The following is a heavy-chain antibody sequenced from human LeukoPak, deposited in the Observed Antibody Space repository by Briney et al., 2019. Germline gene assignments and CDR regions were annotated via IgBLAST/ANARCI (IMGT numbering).Heavy chain of an antibody. D-gene: IGHD3-9*01. CDR1: GGSISSSSYY. CDR3: ARATRHFDWLFPLFDY. V-gene: IGHV4-39*07. Sequence: SETLSLTCTVSGGSISSSSYYWGWIRQPPGKGLEWIGSIYYSGSTYYNPSLKSRVTISVDTSKNQFSLKLSSVTAADTAVYYCARATRHFDWLFPLFDYWGQGTLVTVSS. CDR2: IYYSGST. J-gene: IGHJ4*02.